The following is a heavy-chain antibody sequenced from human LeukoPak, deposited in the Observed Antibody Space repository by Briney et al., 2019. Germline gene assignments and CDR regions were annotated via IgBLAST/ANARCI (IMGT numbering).Heavy chain of an antibody. J-gene: IGHJ4*02. CDR2: IYSGGTT. CDR3: ARDRGVYSRTLED. Sequence: GGSLRLSCAASEFTVSGNCMSWVRQAPGKGLEWVSVIYSGGTTYYADSVKGRFTISRDNAKNSLYLQMNSLRGEDTAVYYCARDRGVYSRTLEDWGQGTLVTVSS. V-gene: IGHV3-53*01. CDR1: EFTVSGNC. D-gene: IGHD6-13*01.